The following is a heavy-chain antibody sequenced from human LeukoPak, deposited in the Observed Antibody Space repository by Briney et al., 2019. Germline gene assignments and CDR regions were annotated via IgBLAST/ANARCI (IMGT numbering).Heavy chain of an antibody. CDR1: GGSISSYY. D-gene: IGHD5-18*01. Sequence: SETLSLTCTVSGGSISSYYWSWIRQPPGKGLEWIGYIYYSGSTNYNPSLKSRVTISVDTSKNQFSLKLSSVTAADPAVYYCARGGGYSYGYYFDYWGQGTLVTVSS. CDR2: IYYSGST. J-gene: IGHJ4*02. CDR3: ARGGGYSYGYYFDY. V-gene: IGHV4-59*01.